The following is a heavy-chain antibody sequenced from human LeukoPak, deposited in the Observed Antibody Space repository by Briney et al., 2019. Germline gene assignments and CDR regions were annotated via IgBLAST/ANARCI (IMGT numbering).Heavy chain of an antibody. D-gene: IGHD3-22*01. CDR2: INSDGGST. CDR3: AKDPAKNYYDSSGYYYYFDY. CDR1: GFTFSSYW. Sequence: GGSLRLSCAASGFTFSSYWMHWVRQGPGKGLVWVSRINSDGGSTRYADSVKGRFTISRDNAKNTLYLQMNSLRAEDTAVYYCAKDPAKNYYDSSGYYYYFDYWGQGTLVTVSS. V-gene: IGHV3-74*01. J-gene: IGHJ4*02.